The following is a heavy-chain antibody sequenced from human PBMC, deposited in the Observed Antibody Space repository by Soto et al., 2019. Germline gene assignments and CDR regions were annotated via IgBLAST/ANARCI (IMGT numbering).Heavy chain of an antibody. CDR3: ARAEIAVAGTALDY. CDR2: INPNSGGT. CDR1: GYTFTGYY. Sequence: ASVKVSCKASGYTFTGYYMHWVRQAPGQGLEWMGWINPNSGGTNYAQKFQGRVTMTRDTSISTAYMELSRLRSDDTAVYYCARAEIAVAGTALDYWGRGTLVTVSS. D-gene: IGHD6-19*01. J-gene: IGHJ4*02. V-gene: IGHV1-2*02.